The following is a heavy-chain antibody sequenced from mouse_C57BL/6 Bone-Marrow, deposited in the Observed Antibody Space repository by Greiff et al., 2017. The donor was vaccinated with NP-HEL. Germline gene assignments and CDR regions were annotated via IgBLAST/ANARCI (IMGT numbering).Heavy chain of an antibody. CDR3: ASRGNFGDY. CDR2: IYIGSGYT. D-gene: IGHD1-3*01. Sequence: VQLQQSGAELVRPGSSVKMSCKTSGYTFTSYGINWVKQRPGQGLEWIGYIYIGSGYTEYNEKFKGKATLTSDTSSSTAYMQLSSLTSEDSAIYFCASRGNFGDYWGQGTSVTVSS. CDR1: GYTFTSYG. J-gene: IGHJ4*01. V-gene: IGHV1-58*01.